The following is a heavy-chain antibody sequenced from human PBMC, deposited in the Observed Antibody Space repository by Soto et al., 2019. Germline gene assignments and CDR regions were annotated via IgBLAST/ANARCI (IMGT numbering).Heavy chain of an antibody. CDR3: ATQEVGGSYVYTFDP. Sequence: SETLSLTCTVSGGSISSSSYYWGWIRQPPGKGLEWIGSIYYSGSTYYNPSLKSRVTISIDTSKNHFSLKLSSVTAADTAVYYCATQEVGGSYVYTFDPWGQGTLVTVSS. J-gene: IGHJ5*02. D-gene: IGHD1-26*01. CDR1: GGSISSSSYY. CDR2: IYYSGST. V-gene: IGHV4-39*02.